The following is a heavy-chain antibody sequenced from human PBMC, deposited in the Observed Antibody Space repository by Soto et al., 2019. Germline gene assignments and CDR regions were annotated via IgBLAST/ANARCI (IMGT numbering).Heavy chain of an antibody. CDR2: IIPIFGTA. J-gene: IGHJ5*02. CDR1: GGTFSSYA. D-gene: IGHD6-19*01. CDR3: ARDTAVAGPGIYDHNWYDP. V-gene: IGHV1-69*13. Sequence: SVKVSCKASGGTFSSYAVSWVRQAPGQGLEWMGGIIPIFGTANYAQKFQGRVTITADESTSTAYMELSSLRSEDTAVYYCARDTAVAGPGIYDHNWYDPWGQGTLVTVSS.